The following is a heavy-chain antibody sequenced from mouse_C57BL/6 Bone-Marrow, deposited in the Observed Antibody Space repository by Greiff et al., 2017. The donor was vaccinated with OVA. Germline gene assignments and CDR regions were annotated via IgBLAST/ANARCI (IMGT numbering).Heavy chain of an antibody. Sequence: LVESGAELARPGASVKLSCKASGYTFTSYGISWVKQRTGQGLEWIGEIYPRSGNTYYNEKFMGKATLTADKSSSTAYMELRSLTSEDSAVYVCARAENYYGSGSYWGQGTLVTVSA. V-gene: IGHV1-81*01. CDR1: GYTFTSYG. D-gene: IGHD1-1*01. J-gene: IGHJ3*01. CDR2: IYPRSGNT. CDR3: ARAENYYGSGSY.